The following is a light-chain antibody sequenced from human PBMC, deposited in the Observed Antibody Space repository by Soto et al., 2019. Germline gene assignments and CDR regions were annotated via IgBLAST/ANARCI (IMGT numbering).Light chain of an antibody. V-gene: IGKV3-11*01. J-gene: IGKJ5*01. Sequence: EIVLTQSPDTLSLSPGERSTLSCRASQSVSRYLAWYQQKPGPAPRLLIYDASNRATGIPARFSGSGSGTDFTLTISSLEPEDFAVYYCQQRSNWPPITFGQGTRLEIK. CDR1: QSVSRY. CDR2: DAS. CDR3: QQRSNWPPIT.